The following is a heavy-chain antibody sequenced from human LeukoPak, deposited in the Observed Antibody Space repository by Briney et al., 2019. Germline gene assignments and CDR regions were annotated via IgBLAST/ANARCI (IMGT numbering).Heavy chain of an antibody. CDR2: IYTSGST. CDR3: ARDEIRFLEWLY. D-gene: IGHD3-3*01. V-gene: IGHV4-4*07. J-gene: IGHJ4*02. Sequence: SETLSLTCTVSGGSISSYYWSWIRQTAGKGLEWIGRIYTSGSTNYNPSLKSRVTMPVDTSKNQFSLKLSSVTAADTAVYYCARDEIRFLEWLYWGQGTLVTVSS. CDR1: GGSISSYY.